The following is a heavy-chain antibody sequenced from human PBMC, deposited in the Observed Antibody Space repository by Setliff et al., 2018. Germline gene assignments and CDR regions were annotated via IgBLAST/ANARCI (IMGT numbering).Heavy chain of an antibody. CDR1: GSRFTGDY. D-gene: IGHD3-10*01. CDR3: ARGRDYDGSGSYWAKDV. Sequence: ASVKVSCKASGSRFTGDYIHWVRQAPGQGLEWMGWINPISGVTNYAQNFQGRVTMTRDTSISTAYMELSSLTSDDTAIYYCARGRDYDGSGSYWAKDVWGDGTTVTVSS. CDR2: INPISGVT. J-gene: IGHJ6*04. V-gene: IGHV1-2*02.